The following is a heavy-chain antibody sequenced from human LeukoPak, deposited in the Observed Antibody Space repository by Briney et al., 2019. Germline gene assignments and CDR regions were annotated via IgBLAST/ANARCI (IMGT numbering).Heavy chain of an antibody. V-gene: IGHV3-48*03. CDR1: GFTFSSYE. Sequence: GGSLRLSCAASGFTFSSYEMNWVRQAPGKGLEWVSYISSSGSTIYYADSVKGRFTISRDNAKNSLYLQMNSLRAEDTAVYYCAREPPGGYDILTGYYRKGAFDIRGQGTMVTVSS. CDR3: AREPPGGYDILTGYYRKGAFDI. J-gene: IGHJ3*02. D-gene: IGHD3-9*01. CDR2: ISSSGSTI.